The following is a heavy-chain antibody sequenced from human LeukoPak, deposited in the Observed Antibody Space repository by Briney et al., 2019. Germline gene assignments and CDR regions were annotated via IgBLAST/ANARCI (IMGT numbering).Heavy chain of an antibody. CDR2: INHSGST. Sequence: SETLSLTCAVYGGSFSGYYWSWIRQPAGKGLEWIGEINHSGSTNYNPSLKSRVTISVDTSKNQFSLKLSSVTAADTAVYYCARAGQWLVRRIDYWGQGTLVTVSS. D-gene: IGHD6-19*01. CDR1: GGSFSGYY. CDR3: ARAGQWLVRRIDY. V-gene: IGHV4-34*01. J-gene: IGHJ4*02.